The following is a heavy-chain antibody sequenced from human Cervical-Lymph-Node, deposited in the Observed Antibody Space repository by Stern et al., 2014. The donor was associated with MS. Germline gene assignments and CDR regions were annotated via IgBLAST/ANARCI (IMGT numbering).Heavy chain of an antibody. Sequence: QVQLVQSRAEVKKPGSSVKVSCKASGGTFSSYTSSWARQAPGQGREWLGGIIPLFGTANYAQKFLGRVTMTAEGTTSTAYMELSNLRSEDTAVYYCAREFNYDSSGYYFYYWGRGTLVTVSS. CDR3: AREFNYDSSGYYFYY. CDR1: GGTFSSYT. CDR2: IIPLFGTA. J-gene: IGHJ4*02. V-gene: IGHV1-69*01. D-gene: IGHD3-22*01.